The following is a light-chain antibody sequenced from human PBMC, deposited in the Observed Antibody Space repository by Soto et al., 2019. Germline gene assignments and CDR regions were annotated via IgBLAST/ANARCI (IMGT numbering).Light chain of an antibody. CDR1: QHIASSY. J-gene: IGKJ3*01. Sequence: IVLTQSPGTLSLSPGERGTLSCRASQHIASSYLAWYQQKRGQPPRLLIYGASPRASGIPDRFSGSGSGTDFNLTISILEPEDVAVYYCQLYGCSPIFSFGPGTKVDIK. CDR2: GAS. V-gene: IGKV3-20*01. CDR3: QLYGCSPIFS.